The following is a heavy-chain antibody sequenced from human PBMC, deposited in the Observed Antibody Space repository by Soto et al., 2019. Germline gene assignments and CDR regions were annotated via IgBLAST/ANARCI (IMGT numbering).Heavy chain of an antibody. CDR2: IIPIFGTA. V-gene: IGHV1-69*12. CDR3: ARIYVDTAMLSHYYYGMDV. CDR1: GGTFSSYA. D-gene: IGHD5-18*01. J-gene: IGHJ6*02. Sequence: QVQLVQSGAEVKKPGSSVKVSCKASGGTFSSYAISWVRQAPGQGLEWMGGIIPIFGTANYAQKFQGRVTITADESTSTAYMELSSLRSEDTAVYYCARIYVDTAMLSHYYYGMDVWGQGTTVTVSS.